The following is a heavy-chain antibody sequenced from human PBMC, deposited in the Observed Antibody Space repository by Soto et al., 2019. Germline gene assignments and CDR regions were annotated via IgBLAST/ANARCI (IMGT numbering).Heavy chain of an antibody. V-gene: IGHV4-39*01. J-gene: IGHJ4*02. CDR2: IYYSGST. CDR1: GGSISSSSYY. Sequence: SETLSLTCTVSGGSISSSSYYWGWIRQPPGKGLEWIGSIYYSGSTYYNPSLKSRVTISVDTSKNQFSLKLSSVTAADTAVYYCAGGTESYYYDSSGHKLDYWGQGTLVTVSS. D-gene: IGHD3-22*01. CDR3: AGGTESYYYDSSGHKLDY.